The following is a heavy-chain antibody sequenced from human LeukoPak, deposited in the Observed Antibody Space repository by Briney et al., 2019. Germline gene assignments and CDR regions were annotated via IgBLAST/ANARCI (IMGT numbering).Heavy chain of an antibody. V-gene: IGHV3-21*01. CDR1: GFTFSSYS. Sequence: GGSLRLSCAASGFTFSSYSMIWVRQAPGKGLEWVSSISSSSYIYYADSVKGRFTISRDNAKNSLYLQMNSLRAEDTAVYYCARDRSSSWYPEVWGKGTTVTVYS. CDR2: ISSSSYI. J-gene: IGHJ6*04. CDR3: ARDRSSSWYPEV. D-gene: IGHD6-13*01.